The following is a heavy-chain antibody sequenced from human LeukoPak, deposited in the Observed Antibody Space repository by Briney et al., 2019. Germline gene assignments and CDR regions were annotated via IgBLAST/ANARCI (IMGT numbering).Heavy chain of an antibody. J-gene: IGHJ3*02. CDR2: IIPIFGTA. CDR3: ARGRDYYDSPRTKGAFDI. V-gene: IGHV1-69*13. CDR1: GGTFSSYA. Sequence: SVKVSCKASGGTFSSYAISWVRQAPGQGLEWMGGIIPIFGTANYAQKFQGRVTITADESTSTAYMELRSLRSEDTAVYYCARGRDYYDSPRTKGAFDIWGQGTMVTASS. D-gene: IGHD3-22*01.